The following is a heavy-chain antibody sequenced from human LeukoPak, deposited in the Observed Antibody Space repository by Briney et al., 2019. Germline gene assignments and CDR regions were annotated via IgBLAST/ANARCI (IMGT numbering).Heavy chain of an antibody. CDR3: ARGSTYYDSSGQVPFDY. D-gene: IGHD3-22*01. Sequence: GGSLRLSWAASGFTFSTYSMNWVRQAPGKGLEWVSYISSSSSTIYYADSVKGRFTIPRDNAKNSLYLQMNSLRAEDTAVYYCARGSTYYDSSGQVPFDYWGQGTLVTVSS. J-gene: IGHJ4*02. V-gene: IGHV3-48*01. CDR1: GFTFSTYS. CDR2: ISSSSSTI.